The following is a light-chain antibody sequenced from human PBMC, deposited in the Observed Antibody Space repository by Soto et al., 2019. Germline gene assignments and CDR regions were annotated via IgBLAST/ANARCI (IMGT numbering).Light chain of an antibody. Sequence: DIVMTQSPDSLPVSLGERATINCKSSQSLLYSSNNKNYLAWYQQKPGQSPKLLIYWASTRESGVPDRFSGSGSGTDFTLTVRSLQAEDVAVYYCQQYYSTPLTFGGGTKVEIK. V-gene: IGKV4-1*01. CDR2: WAS. J-gene: IGKJ4*01. CDR3: QQYYSTPLT. CDR1: QSLLYSSNNKNY.